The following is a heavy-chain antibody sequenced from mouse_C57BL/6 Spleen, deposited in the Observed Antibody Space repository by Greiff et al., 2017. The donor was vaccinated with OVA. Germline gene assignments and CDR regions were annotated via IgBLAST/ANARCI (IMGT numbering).Heavy chain of an antibody. CDR3: HRWLLLYAMDY. Sequence: QVQLKESGAELVRPGASVTLSCKASGYTFTDYEMHWVKQTPVHGLEWIGAIDPETGGTAYNQKFKGKAILTADKSSSTAYMELRSLTSEDSAVYYCHRWLLLYAMDYWGQGTSVTVSS. CDR2: IDPETGGT. CDR1: GYTFTDYE. J-gene: IGHJ4*01. V-gene: IGHV1-15*01. D-gene: IGHD2-3*01.